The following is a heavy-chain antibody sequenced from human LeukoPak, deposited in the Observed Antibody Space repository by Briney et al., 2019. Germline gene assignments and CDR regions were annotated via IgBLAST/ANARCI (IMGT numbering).Heavy chain of an antibody. CDR1: GGSISSYC. J-gene: IGHJ4*02. CDR2: IFYSGST. CDR3: ARESYDSSGYYAVFDY. Sequence: PSETLSLTCTVSGGSISSYCWSWIRQPPGKGLEWIGYIFYSGSTNYNPSLKGRGTISVDTSKNQFSLRLSSVTAAVTAVYYCARESYDSSGYYAVFDYWGQGSLVTVSS. D-gene: IGHD3-22*01. V-gene: IGHV4-59*01.